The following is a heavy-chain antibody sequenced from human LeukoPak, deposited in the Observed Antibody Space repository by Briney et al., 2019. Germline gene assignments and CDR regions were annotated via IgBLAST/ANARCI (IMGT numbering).Heavy chain of an antibody. Sequence: ASVKVSFKASGYTFTGYYMHWVRQAPGQGLEWMGWINPNSGGTNYAQKFQGRVTMTRDTSISTAYMELSRLRSDDTAVYYCARDLLPQWLVPEGDAFDIWGQGTMVTVSS. D-gene: IGHD6-19*01. V-gene: IGHV1-2*02. CDR2: INPNSGGT. CDR1: GYTFTGYY. CDR3: ARDLLPQWLVPEGDAFDI. J-gene: IGHJ3*02.